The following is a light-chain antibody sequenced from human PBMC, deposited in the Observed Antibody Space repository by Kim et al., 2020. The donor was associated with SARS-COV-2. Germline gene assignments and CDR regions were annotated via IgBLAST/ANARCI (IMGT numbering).Light chain of an antibody. V-gene: IGLV3-21*04. CDR1: SVGDEV. J-gene: IGLJ3*02. CDR3: QLWDSRTDQPV. Sequence: APGKTAGITWGGESVGDEVVHGYQQKGGQAPGLVIFYDGDRPSEIPGRFSGSKSGNTATLTITRVEVGDEADYYCQLWDSRTDQPVFGGGTQLTVL. CDR2: YDG.